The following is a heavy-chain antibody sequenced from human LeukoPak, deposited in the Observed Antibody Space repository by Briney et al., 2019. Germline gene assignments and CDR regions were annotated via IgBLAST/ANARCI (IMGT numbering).Heavy chain of an antibody. CDR3: GSTGDYYGLGSYYKDYYYGMDV. D-gene: IGHD3-10*01. J-gene: IGHJ6*02. V-gene: IGHV3-48*01. CDR1: GFTFSSYS. CDR2: ISSSSSTI. Sequence: TGGSLRLSCAASGFTFSSYSMNWVRQAPGKGLEWVSYISSSSSTIYYADSVKGRFTISRDNAKNSLYLQMNSLRAEDTAVYYCGSTGDYYGLGSYYKDYYYGMDVWGRGTTVTVSS.